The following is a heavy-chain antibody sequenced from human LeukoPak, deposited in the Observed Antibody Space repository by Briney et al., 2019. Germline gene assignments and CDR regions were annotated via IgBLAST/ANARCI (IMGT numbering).Heavy chain of an antibody. J-gene: IGHJ4*02. Sequence: SETLSLTCTVSGGSISNINYSWSWIRRPPGKGLEWIGSIYYSGSTYYNPSLKSRVTISVDTSKNQFSLKLSSVTAADTAVYYCARLPYYDSSGYYVLDYWGQGTLVTVSS. D-gene: IGHD3-22*01. CDR2: IYYSGST. CDR3: ARLPYYDSSGYYVLDY. V-gene: IGHV4-39*01. CDR1: GGSISNINYS.